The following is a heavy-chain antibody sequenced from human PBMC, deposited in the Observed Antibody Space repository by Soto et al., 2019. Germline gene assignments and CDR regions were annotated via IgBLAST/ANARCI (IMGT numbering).Heavy chain of an antibody. CDR2: ISSSSSTI. CDR1: GFTFSSYS. Sequence: VQLVESGGGLVQPGGSLRLSCAASGFTFSSYSMNWVRQAPGKGLEWVSYISSSSSTIYYADSVEGRFTISRDNAKNSLYLQVNSLRAEDTAVYYCARDPGGCSGGSCYSWYFDYWGHGTLVTVSS. D-gene: IGHD2-15*01. J-gene: IGHJ4*01. CDR3: ARDPGGCSGGSCYSWYFDY. V-gene: IGHV3-48*01.